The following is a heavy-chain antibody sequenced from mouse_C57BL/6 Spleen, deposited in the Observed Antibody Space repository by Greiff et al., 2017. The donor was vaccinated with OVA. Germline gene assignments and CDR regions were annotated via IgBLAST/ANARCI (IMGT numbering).Heavy chain of an antibody. J-gene: IGHJ1*03. D-gene: IGHD1-1*01. V-gene: IGHV3-6*01. CDR2: ISYDGSN. CDR1: GYSITSGYY. CDR3: AIYPYYYGSSSSCYFDV. Sequence: DVKLQESGPGLVKPSQSLSLTCSVTGYSITSGYYWNWIRQFPGNKLEWMGYISYDGSNNYNPSLKNRISITRDTSKNQFCLKVHSVTSDDTATYYCAIYPYYYGSSSSCYFDVWGTGTTVTVSS.